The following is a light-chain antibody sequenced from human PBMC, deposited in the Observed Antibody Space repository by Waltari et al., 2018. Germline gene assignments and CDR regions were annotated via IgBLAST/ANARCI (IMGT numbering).Light chain of an antibody. J-gene: IGKJ4*01. CDR3: QQYDDLPLT. CDR2: DAS. Sequence: DIQMTQSPASLSASVGDRVTITCQASQDTKIFLNWYQQKSGKAPKLLIYDASTLQPGVPSRFSGSGSGTDFAFTISSLQPEDVATYYCQQYDDLPLTFGGGTKVEIQ. CDR1: QDTKIF. V-gene: IGKV1-33*01.